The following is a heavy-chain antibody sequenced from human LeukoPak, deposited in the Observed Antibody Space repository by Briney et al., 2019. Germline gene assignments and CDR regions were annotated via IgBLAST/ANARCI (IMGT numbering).Heavy chain of an antibody. CDR1: GGSISSGGYY. Sequence: SETLSLTCTVSGGSISSGGYYWSWIRQPPGKGLEWIGNIYYTGSTYYNPSLKSRVTLSVDTSKNQFSLNLESVTAADTAVYYCARGSTGSSLRDPWGQGTLVTVSS. J-gene: IGHJ5*02. CDR3: ARGSTGSSLRDP. D-gene: IGHD6-6*01. CDR2: IYYTGST. V-gene: IGHV4-39*01.